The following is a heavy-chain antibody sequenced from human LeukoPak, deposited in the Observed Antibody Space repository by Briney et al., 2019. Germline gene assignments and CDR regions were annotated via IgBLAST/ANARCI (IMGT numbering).Heavy chain of an antibody. CDR1: GFTFSTFA. CDR2: IFPSGGEI. V-gene: IGHV3-23*01. D-gene: IGHD2-8*02. J-gene: IGHJ4*02. Sequence: GGSLRLSCAASGFTFSTFAMIWVRQPPGKGLEWVSSIFPSGGEIHYADSVRGRFTISRDNSKSTLSLQMNSLRAEDTAIYCCATYRQVLLPFESWGQGTLVSVSS. CDR3: ATYRQVLLPFES.